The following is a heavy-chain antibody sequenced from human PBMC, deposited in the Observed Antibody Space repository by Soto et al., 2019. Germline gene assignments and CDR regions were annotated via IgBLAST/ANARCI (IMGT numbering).Heavy chain of an antibody. J-gene: IGHJ4*02. V-gene: IGHV4-59*01. CDR2: IYYTGSP. CDR1: GDSFNNYY. Sequence: PXETLSLTCTVSGDSFNNYYWSWIRQPPGKRLEWIGYIYYTGSPTYNPSLESRVTMSVDTSKNQFSLKLNSVNAADTAVYYCAKYRRTEAEGFTLDYWGRGTLVTVSS. CDR3: AKYRRTEAEGFTLDY. D-gene: IGHD6-13*01.